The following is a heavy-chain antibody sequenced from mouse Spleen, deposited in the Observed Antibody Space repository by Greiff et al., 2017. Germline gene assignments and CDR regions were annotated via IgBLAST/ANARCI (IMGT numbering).Heavy chain of an antibody. CDR2: ISSGGSYT. CDR3: ATTARATSGFAY. D-gene: IGHD3-2*01. CDR1: GFTFSSYA. J-gene: IGHJ3*01. Sequence: EVKLMESGGGLVKPGGSLKLSCAASGFTFSSYAMSWVRQSPEKRLEWVAEISSGGSYTYYPDTVTGRFTISRDNAKNTLYLEMSSLRSEDTAMYYCATTARATSGFAYWGQGTLVTVSA. V-gene: IGHV5-9-4*01.